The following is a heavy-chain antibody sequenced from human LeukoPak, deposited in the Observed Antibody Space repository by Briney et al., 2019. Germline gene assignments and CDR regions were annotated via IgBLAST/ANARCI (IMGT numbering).Heavy chain of an antibody. J-gene: IGHJ4*02. CDR1: GYTFTGYY. CDR2: INAGNGNT. Sequence: GASVKVSCKASGYTFTGYYMHWVRQAPGQGLEWMGWINAGNGNTKYSQKFQGRVTITRDTSASTAYMELSSLRSEDTAVYYCARGFAAAGMLAGDYWGQGTLVTVSS. D-gene: IGHD6-13*01. V-gene: IGHV1-3*01. CDR3: ARGFAAAGMLAGDY.